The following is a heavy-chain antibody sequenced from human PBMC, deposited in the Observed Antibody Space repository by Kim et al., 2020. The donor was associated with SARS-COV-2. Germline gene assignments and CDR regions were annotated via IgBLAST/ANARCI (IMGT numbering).Heavy chain of an antibody. CDR3: ARDLEIAVADYYYYYYGMDV. J-gene: IGHJ6*02. Sequence: ASVKVSCKASGYTFTGYYMHWVRQAPGQGLEWMGWINPNSGGTNYAQKFQGRVTMTRDTSISTAYMELSRLRSDDTAVYYCARDLEIAVADYYYYYYGMDVWGQGTTVTVSS. D-gene: IGHD6-19*01. V-gene: IGHV1-2*02. CDR2: INPNSGGT. CDR1: GYTFTGYY.